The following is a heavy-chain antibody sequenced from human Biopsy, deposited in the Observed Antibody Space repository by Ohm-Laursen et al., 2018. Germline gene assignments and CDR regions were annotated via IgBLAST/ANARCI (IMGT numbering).Heavy chain of an antibody. CDR3: ARDYDTSGYYYVS. D-gene: IGHD3-22*01. CDR2: IFYRGST. V-gene: IGHV4-39*01. J-gene: IGHJ5*02. Sequence: SQTLSLTCTVSRGSISSYYWSWIRQPPGKGLEWIGSIFYRGSTHYKPSLKSRVNISVDTSKNQFSLKLNSVTAADTAVCYCARDYDTSGYYYVSWGQGTLVTVSS. CDR1: RGSISSYY.